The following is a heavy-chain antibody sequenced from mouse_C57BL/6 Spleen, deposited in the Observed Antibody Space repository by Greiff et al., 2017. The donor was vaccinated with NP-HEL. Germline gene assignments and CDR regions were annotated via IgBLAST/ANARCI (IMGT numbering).Heavy chain of an antibody. V-gene: IGHV1-72*01. D-gene: IGHD1-1*01. Sequence: QVQLQQSGAELVKPGASVKLSCKASGYTFTSYWMHWVKQRPGRGLEWIGRIDPNSGGTKYNEKFKSKATLTVDKPSNTAYMQLSSLTSEDSAVYYCARALITTVVAWYFDVWGTGTTVTVSS. CDR1: GYTFTSYW. CDR2: IDPNSGGT. J-gene: IGHJ1*03. CDR3: ARALITTVVAWYFDV.